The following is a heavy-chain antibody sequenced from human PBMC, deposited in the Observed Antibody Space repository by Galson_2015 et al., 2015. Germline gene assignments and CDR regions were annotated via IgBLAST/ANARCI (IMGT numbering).Heavy chain of an antibody. V-gene: IGHV3-74*01. CDR2: INSDGTDK. CDR1: GFTFSSDW. Sequence: SLRLSCAASGFTFSSDWMHWVRQAPGKGLVWVSRINSDGTDKTYADSVKGRFTISRDNAKNTLYLQMNSLRAEDTAVYCARDPLWDRTVGFDYWGQGTLVTVSS. J-gene: IGHJ4*02. CDR3: ARDPLWDRTVGFDY. D-gene: IGHD3-16*01.